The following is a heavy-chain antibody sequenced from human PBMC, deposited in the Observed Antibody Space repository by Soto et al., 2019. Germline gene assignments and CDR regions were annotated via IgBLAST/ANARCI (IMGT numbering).Heavy chain of an antibody. CDR3: ARSMHYSDGSNYSPFDY. V-gene: IGHV4-61*01. CDR2: FYYTGST. J-gene: IGHJ4*02. Sequence: QVQLQESGPGLVKPSETLSLTCTVSGGSVSSGNYYWSWIRQPPGKGLEWIGYFYYTGSTNYNPSLKSRVTISIDASKNQFSLRLSSVTAADTVVYYCARSMHYSDGSNYSPFDYWGQGTLVTVSS. CDR1: GGSVSSGNYY. D-gene: IGHD3-22*01.